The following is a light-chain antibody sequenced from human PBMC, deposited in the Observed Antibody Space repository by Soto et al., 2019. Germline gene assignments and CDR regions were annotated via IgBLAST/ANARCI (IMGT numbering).Light chain of an antibody. V-gene: IGLV1-51*02. J-gene: IGLJ1*01. CDR3: GTWDSSLSAYV. CDR2: ENN. CDR1: SSNIGNNY. Sequence: QAVVTQPPSVSAAPGQKVTISCSGSSSNIGNNYVSWYQQLPGTAPKLLIYENNKRPSGIPDRFSGSKSGTSATLAITGLQTGDEADYYCGTWDSSLSAYVFGTGTKVTVL.